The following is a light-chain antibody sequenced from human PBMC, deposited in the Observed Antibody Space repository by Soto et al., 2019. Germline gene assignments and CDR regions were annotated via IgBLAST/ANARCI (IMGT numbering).Light chain of an antibody. Sequence: QSALTQPRSVSGSPGQSVSISCAGTSSDFGGYKYVSWYQQHPGKAPKLMIFDVSERPSGVPDRFSGSKSGNTASLTISGLRAEDEADYFCCSYVGGWVFGGGTKLT. CDR3: CSYVGGWV. V-gene: IGLV2-11*01. CDR1: SSDFGGYKY. CDR2: DVS. J-gene: IGLJ3*02.